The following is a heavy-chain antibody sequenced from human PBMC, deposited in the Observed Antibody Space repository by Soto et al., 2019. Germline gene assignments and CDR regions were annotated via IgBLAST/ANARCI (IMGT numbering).Heavy chain of an antibody. CDR3: ARHSTPRITMDYYYYYGMDV. J-gene: IGHJ6*02. V-gene: IGHV5-10-1*01. CDR2: IDPSDSYT. CDR1: GYSFTSYW. D-gene: IGHD3-10*01. Sequence: PGESLKISCKGSGYSFTSYWISWVRQMPGKGLEWMGRIDPSDSYTNYSPSFQGHVTISADKSISTAYLQWSSLKASDTAMYYCARHSTPRITMDYYYYYGMDVWGQGTTVTVSS.